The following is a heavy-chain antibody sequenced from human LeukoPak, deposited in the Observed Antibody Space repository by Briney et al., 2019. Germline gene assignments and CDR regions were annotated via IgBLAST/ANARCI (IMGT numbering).Heavy chain of an antibody. Sequence: PGGSLRLSCAASGFTFSSYAMHWVRQAPGKGLEWVAVISYDGSNKYYADSVKGRFTISRDNSKNTLYLQMNSLRAEDTAVYYCAREGEVGCSSTSCGYFDYWGQGTLVTVSS. CDR3: AREGEVGCSSTSCGYFDY. CDR2: ISYDGSNK. D-gene: IGHD2-2*01. CDR1: GFTFSSYA. V-gene: IGHV3-30*04. J-gene: IGHJ4*02.